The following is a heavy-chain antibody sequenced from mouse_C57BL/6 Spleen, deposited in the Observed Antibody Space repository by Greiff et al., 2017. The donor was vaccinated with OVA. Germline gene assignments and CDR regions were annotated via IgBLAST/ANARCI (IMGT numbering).Heavy chain of an antibody. CDR3: SSEREYYGSSYPVDY. CDR2: ISHGGSYT. V-gene: IGHV5-4*03. J-gene: IGHJ2*01. D-gene: IGHD1-1*01. Sequence: EVKLLEPGGGLVKPGGSLKLSCAASGFTFSSYAMSWVRQTPGKRLEWVATISHGGSYTYYPDKVKGRFTLSRDNAKNTLYLQMSHLKSEDTGMYDCSSEREYYGSSYPVDYWGQGTTLSVSS. CDR1: GFTFSSYA.